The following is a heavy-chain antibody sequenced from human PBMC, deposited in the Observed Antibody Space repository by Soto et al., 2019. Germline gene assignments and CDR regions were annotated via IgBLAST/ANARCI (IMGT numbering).Heavy chain of an antibody. CDR2: ISYDGSNK. Sequence: QVQLVESGGGVVQPGKSLRLSCAGSGFTFSSYGMDWVRQAPGKGLEWVAVISYDGSNKYYADSVKGRFTISGDNSKNTLYLQRSSLRADDTAVYYFAKDRMGAGVRGYFDYWGQGTLVTVSS. V-gene: IGHV3-30*18. J-gene: IGHJ4*02. CDR3: AKDRMGAGVRGYFDY. D-gene: IGHD3-10*01. CDR1: GFTFSSYG.